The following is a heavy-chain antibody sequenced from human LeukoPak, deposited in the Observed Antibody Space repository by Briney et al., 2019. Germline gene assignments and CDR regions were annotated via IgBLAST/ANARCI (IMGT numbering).Heavy chain of an antibody. CDR1: GYRFISNY. CDR2: MHPGNGNT. CDR3: AREGSYCVGGDCYSFDF. V-gene: IGHV1-2*02. D-gene: IGHD2-21*02. J-gene: IGHJ4*02. Sequence: GASVKVSCKASGYRFISNYIQWVRQAPGLGPEWMGWMHPGNGNTRYAEKLQGRVTMTRDTSINTAYMDLNSPRSDDTAVYYCAREGSYCVGGDCYSFDFWGQGTLITVSS.